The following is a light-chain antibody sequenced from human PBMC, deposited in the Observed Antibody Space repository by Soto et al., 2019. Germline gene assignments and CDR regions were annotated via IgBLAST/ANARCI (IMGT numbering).Light chain of an antibody. Sequence: EIVLTQSPTTLSLSPGERATLSCRSSQSVSSYFAWYQQKPGQAPRLLIYDASTRAAGIPARFSGSGSGTDFTLTISSLESEDFAVYYCKQRSDWPLTFGGGTKVDIK. CDR3: KQRSDWPLT. J-gene: IGKJ4*01. CDR2: DAS. CDR1: QSVSSY. V-gene: IGKV3-11*01.